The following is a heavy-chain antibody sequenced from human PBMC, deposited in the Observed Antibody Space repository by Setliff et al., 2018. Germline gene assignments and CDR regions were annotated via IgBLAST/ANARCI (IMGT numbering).Heavy chain of an antibody. J-gene: IGHJ4*02. CDR1: GFTFSTYW. Sequence: GGSLRLSCAASGFTFSTYWMSWVRQAPGRGLEWVANIKQDGSEKYYVDSVKGRFTISRDNAKNSLYLQMNSLRAEDTAVYYCARDLTGGYYSSPLDYWGQGTLVTVSS. D-gene: IGHD3-10*01. V-gene: IGHV3-7*01. CDR3: ARDLTGGYYSSPLDY. CDR2: IKQDGSEK.